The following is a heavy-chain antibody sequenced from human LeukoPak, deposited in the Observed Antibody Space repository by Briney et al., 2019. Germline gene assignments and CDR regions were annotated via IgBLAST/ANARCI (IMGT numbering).Heavy chain of an antibody. D-gene: IGHD1-7*01. CDR3: ERDPELL. CDR2: INSDGTTT. J-gene: IGHJ4*02. Sequence: PGGSLRLSCTASGFSFSNSWMHWVRQAPGKGLVWVSRINSDGTTTYYADSVKGRFTISRDNAKTSVFLQMNSLRAEDTAVYYCERDPELLWAQGTLVTVSS. CDR1: GFSFSNSW. V-gene: IGHV3-74*01.